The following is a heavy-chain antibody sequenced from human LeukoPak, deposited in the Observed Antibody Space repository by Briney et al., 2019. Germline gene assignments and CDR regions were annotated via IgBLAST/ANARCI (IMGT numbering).Heavy chain of an antibody. Sequence: TGGSLRLSCGASGFTFDDYWMSWVRQAPGQGLEWVANINQDGSEKYYLDSAKGRFTISRDNARNSLYLQVNSLRAEDTAVYYCRVVVPAAIDYWGQGTLVTVSS. V-gene: IGHV3-7*01. CDR3: RVVVPAAIDY. CDR1: GFTFDDYW. J-gene: IGHJ4*02. CDR2: INQDGSEK. D-gene: IGHD2-2*01.